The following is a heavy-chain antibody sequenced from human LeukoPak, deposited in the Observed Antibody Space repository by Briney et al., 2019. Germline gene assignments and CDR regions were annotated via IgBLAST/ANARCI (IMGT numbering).Heavy chain of an antibody. D-gene: IGHD5-18*01. J-gene: IGHJ4*02. CDR2: ITGDGSTT. Sequence: PGGSLRLSCAASGFTFSSYLMHWVRQAPGKGLVWVSRITGDGSTTNYADSVKGRFTISRDNAKNTLYLQMNSLRAEDTAVYYCARNPYSFALDYWGQGTLVTVSS. V-gene: IGHV3-74*01. CDR1: GFTFSSYL. CDR3: ARNPYSFALDY.